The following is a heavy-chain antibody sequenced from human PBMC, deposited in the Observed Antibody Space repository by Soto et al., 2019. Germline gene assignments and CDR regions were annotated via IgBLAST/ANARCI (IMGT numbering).Heavy chain of an antibody. Sequence: ASVKVSCKASGYTFTRHGISWVRPAPGQGLEWMGWISAYNGNTNYAQKLQGRVTMTTDTSTSTAYMELRSLRSDDTAVYYCARDDYYGSGRMDVWGQGTTVTVS. CDR2: ISAYNGNT. D-gene: IGHD3-10*01. V-gene: IGHV1-18*01. J-gene: IGHJ6*02. CDR3: ARDDYYGSGRMDV. CDR1: GYTFTRHG.